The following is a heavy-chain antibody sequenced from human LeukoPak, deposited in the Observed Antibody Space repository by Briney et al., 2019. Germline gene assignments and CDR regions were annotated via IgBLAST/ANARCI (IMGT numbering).Heavy chain of an antibody. Sequence: GGSLRLSCTVSGFTVSSNSMSWVRQAPGKGLEWVSFIYSDNTHYSDSVKGRFTISRDNSKNTLYLQMNSLRAEDTAVYYCAKDKSAGTTAGLVFDYWGQGTLVTVSS. V-gene: IGHV3-53*01. CDR2: IYSDNT. CDR3: AKDKSAGTTAGLVFDY. D-gene: IGHD1-7*01. J-gene: IGHJ4*02. CDR1: GFTVSSNS.